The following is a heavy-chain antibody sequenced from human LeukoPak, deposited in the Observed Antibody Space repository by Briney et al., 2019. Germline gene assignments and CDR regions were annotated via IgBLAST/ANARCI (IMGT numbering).Heavy chain of an antibody. J-gene: IGHJ4*02. V-gene: IGHV4-59*01. D-gene: IGHD2-2*03. Sequence: SETLSLTCEVSNGSIGTFHWNWIRQPPGKELEWIGYVNSQADTMYNPSLKSRVSLSIDTSKNQFSLRLTSLTAADTAVYYCARAWIMGDFDIWGQGFLVTVSS. CDR3: ARAWIMGDFDI. CDR1: NGSIGTFH. CDR2: VNSQADT.